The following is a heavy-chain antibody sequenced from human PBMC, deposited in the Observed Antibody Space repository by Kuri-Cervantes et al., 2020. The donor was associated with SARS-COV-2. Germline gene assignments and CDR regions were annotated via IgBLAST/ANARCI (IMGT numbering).Heavy chain of an antibody. D-gene: IGHD4-17*01. CDR2: MYTSGST. Sequence: SETLSLTCAVYGGSFSGYYWNWIRQPAGKGLEWIGRMYTSGSTNYNPSLMSRVTISVDTSKNQTSLRVSSVTAADTAVYYCARHRTTVTAPFDYWGQGTLVTVSS. J-gene: IGHJ4*02. V-gene: IGHV4-59*10. CDR1: GGSFSGYY. CDR3: ARHRTTVTAPFDY.